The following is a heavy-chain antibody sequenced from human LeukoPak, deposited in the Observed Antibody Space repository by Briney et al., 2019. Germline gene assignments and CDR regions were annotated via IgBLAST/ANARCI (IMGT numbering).Heavy chain of an antibody. CDR1: GFTFTTYW. Sequence: GGSLRLSCAASGFTFTTYWMHWVRQAPGKGLVWVSHINSDGSITSYADSVKGRFTISRDNAKNTLYLQMNSLRAEDTAVYYRAKEVRYSSSWYTDYWGQGTLVTVSS. CDR2: INSDGSIT. CDR3: AKEVRYSSSWYTDY. J-gene: IGHJ4*02. D-gene: IGHD6-13*01. V-gene: IGHV3-74*01.